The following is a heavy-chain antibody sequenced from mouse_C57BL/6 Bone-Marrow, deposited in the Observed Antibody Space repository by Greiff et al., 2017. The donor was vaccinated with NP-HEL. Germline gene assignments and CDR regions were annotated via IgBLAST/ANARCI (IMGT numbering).Heavy chain of an antibody. CDR1: GYTFTSYW. V-gene: IGHV1-64*01. CDR2: IHPNSGST. J-gene: IGHJ4*01. Sequence: VQLQQPGAELVKPGASVKLSCKASGYTFTSYWMHWVKQRPGQGLEWIGMIHPNSGSTNYNEKFKSKATLTVDKSSSTAYMQLISLTSEDSAVYYCGPPFYPLMDYWGQGTSVTVSS. CDR3: GPPFYPLMDY. D-gene: IGHD2-1*01.